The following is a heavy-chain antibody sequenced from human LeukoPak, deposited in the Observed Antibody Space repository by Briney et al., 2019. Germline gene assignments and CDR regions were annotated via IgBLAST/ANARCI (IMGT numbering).Heavy chain of an antibody. CDR2: IYYSGST. CDR3: ARRSPITPNYFDY. D-gene: IGHD1-14*01. CDR1: GGSISSYY. Sequence: SETLSLTCTVSGGSISSYYWSWIRQPPGKGLEWIGYIYYSGSTNYNPSLKSRVTISVDTSKNQFSLKLSSVTAADTAVYYCARRSPITPNYFDYWGQGTLVTVSS. V-gene: IGHV4-59*08. J-gene: IGHJ4*02.